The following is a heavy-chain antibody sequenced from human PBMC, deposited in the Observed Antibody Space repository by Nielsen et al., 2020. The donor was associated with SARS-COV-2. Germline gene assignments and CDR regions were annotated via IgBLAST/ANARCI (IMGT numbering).Heavy chain of an antibody. Sequence: SETLSLTCTVSGGSISSYYWSWIRQPPGKGLEWIGYIYYSGSTNYNPSLKSRVTISVDTSKNQFSLKLSSVTAADTAVYYCARDRDYHDSGGDYDALDIWGQGTKVTVSS. J-gene: IGHJ3*02. D-gene: IGHD3-22*01. V-gene: IGHV4-59*12. CDR2: IYYSGST. CDR3: ARDRDYHDSGGDYDALDI. CDR1: GGSISSYY.